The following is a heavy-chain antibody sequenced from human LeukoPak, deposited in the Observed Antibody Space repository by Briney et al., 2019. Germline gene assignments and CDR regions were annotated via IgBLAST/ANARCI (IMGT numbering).Heavy chain of an antibody. CDR3: ARSIYTTETTWYYFDF. V-gene: IGHV3-11*01. CDR1: GFTFSDYY. J-gene: IGHJ4*02. CDR2: ISSVSTTI. D-gene: IGHD4-17*01. Sequence: GGSLRLSCAASGFTFSDYYMSWVRQAPGRGLEWVSYISSVSTTIDYADSVKGRFTISRDNAKNSLYLQMNSLRAEDTAVYYCARSIYTTETTWYYFDFWGQGTLVTVSS.